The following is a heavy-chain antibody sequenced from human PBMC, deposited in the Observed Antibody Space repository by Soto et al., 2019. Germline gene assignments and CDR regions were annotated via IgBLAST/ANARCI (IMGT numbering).Heavy chain of an antibody. J-gene: IGHJ4*02. CDR3: ARDVDTAMANFDY. Sequence: ASVKVSCKASGYTFTSYGISCGRRSPGQGLEWMGWISAYNGNTNYAQKLQGRVTMTTDTSTSTAYMELRSLRSDDTAVYYCARDVDTAMANFDYWGQGTLVTVSS. V-gene: IGHV1-18*01. CDR1: GYTFTSYG. D-gene: IGHD5-18*01. CDR2: ISAYNGNT.